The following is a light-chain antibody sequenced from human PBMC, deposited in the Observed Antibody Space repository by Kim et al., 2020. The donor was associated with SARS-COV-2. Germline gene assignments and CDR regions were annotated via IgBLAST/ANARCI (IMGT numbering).Light chain of an antibody. J-gene: IGLJ2*01. V-gene: IGLV3-9*01. CDR2: TDV. CDR3: QVWDSNTVV. Sequence: VALGQTARITCGGDNIGSKVVHWYQQRPGQAPVMVIHTDVNRPSGIPERFSGSNSGKTATLTVSRAQYGDEADYYCQVWDSNTVVFGGGTQLTVL. CDR1: NIGSKV.